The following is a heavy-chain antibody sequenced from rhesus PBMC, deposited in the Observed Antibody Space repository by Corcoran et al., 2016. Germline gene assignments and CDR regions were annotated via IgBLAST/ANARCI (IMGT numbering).Heavy chain of an antibody. V-gene: IGHV4S11*01. CDR1: GGSISRSY. J-gene: IGHJ5-1*01. D-gene: IGHD6-31*01. Sequence: QVQLQESGPGLVKPSETLSLTCAVSGGSISRSYWRGIRQAPGEGLEWIGRIASGGSTYYNPSLKSRVTLSVDTSKNQFSLKLTSVTAADTAVYYCARRGMSAAAGTFDVWGPGVLVTVSS. CDR3: ARRGMSAAAGTFDV. CDR2: IASGGST.